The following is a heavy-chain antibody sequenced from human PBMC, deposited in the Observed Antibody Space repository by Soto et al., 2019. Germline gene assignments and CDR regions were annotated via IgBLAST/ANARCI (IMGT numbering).Heavy chain of an antibody. CDR2: ISSSGSTI. CDR1: GFTFSDYY. Sequence: QVQLVESGGGLVKPGGSLRLSCAASGFTFSDYYMSWIRQAPGKGLEWVSYISSSGSTIYYADSVKGRFTISRNNAKNSLYLQMNSMRAEATAVYYCARSHLYYDSSGYPDYWGQGTLVTVSS. V-gene: IGHV3-11*01. J-gene: IGHJ4*02. CDR3: ARSHLYYDSSGYPDY. D-gene: IGHD3-22*01.